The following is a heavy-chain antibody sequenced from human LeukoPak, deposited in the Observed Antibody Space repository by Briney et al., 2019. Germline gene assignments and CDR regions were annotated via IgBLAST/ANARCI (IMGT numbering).Heavy chain of an antibody. CDR1: GGSISSGGYS. J-gene: IGHJ4*02. Sequence: SETLSLTCAVSGGSISSGGYSWSWIRQPPGKGLEWIGYIYHSGSTYYNPSLKSRVTISVDRSKNQFSLKLSSVTAADTAVYYCARGDDILTGRLDYWSQGTLVTVSS. V-gene: IGHV4-30-2*01. CDR2: IYHSGST. D-gene: IGHD3-9*01. CDR3: ARGDDILTGRLDY.